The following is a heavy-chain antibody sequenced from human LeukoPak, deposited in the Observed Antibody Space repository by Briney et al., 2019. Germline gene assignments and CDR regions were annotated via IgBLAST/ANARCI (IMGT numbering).Heavy chain of an antibody. V-gene: IGHV3-7*01. J-gene: IGHJ4*02. CDR3: ARGGAPGFYFDF. D-gene: IGHD3-10*01. CDR2: IKEDGSEK. Sequence: GGSLRLSCAASGFTFSSYWMSWVRQAPGKGLEWVANIKEDGSEKYYVDSVRGRFTISRDNAKNSLYLYMNSLRAEDTAVYYCARGGAPGFYFDFWGQGTLVTVSS. CDR1: GFTFSSYW.